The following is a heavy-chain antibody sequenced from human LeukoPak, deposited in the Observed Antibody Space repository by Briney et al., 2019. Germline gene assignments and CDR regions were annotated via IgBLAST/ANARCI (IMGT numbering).Heavy chain of an antibody. V-gene: IGHV4-38-2*01. D-gene: IGHD3-3*01. J-gene: IGHJ5*02. CDR1: GYSISSGYD. CDR3: ARVPTYYDFWSGYYRDNWFDP. Sequence: PSETLSLTCAVSGYSISSGYDWGWIRQPPGKGLEWIGSIYHSGSTYYNPSLKSRVTISVDTSKNQFSLKLSSVTAADTAVYYCARVPTYYDFWSGYYRDNWFDPWGQGTLVTVSS. CDR2: IYHSGST.